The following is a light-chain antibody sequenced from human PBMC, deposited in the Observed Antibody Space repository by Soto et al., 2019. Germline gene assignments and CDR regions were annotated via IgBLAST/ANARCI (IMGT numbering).Light chain of an antibody. CDR1: QSITNW. CDR2: DAS. J-gene: IGKJ1*01. V-gene: IGKV1-5*01. Sequence: GDRVTITCRASQSITNWMAWYQQKPGKAPKLLIYDASSLEGGVPSRFSGSGSGTEFTLTISSLQPDDFATYYCQQYNSYSRTFGQGTKVEIK. CDR3: QQYNSYSRT.